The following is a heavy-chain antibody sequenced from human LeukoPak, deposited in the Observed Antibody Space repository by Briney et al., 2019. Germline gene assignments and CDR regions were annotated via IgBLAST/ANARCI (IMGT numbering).Heavy chain of an antibody. CDR1: GFTFSSYS. J-gene: IGHJ4*02. CDR2: ISSSSSTI. CDR3: ATMIFGMVIPLDY. V-gene: IGHV3-48*01. Sequence: PGGSLRLSCAASGFTFSSYSMNWVRQAPGKGLEWVSYISSSSSTIYYADSVKGRFTISRDNAKNSLYLQMNSLRAEDTAVYYCATMIFGMVIPLDYWGQGSLVTVSS. D-gene: IGHD3/OR15-3a*01.